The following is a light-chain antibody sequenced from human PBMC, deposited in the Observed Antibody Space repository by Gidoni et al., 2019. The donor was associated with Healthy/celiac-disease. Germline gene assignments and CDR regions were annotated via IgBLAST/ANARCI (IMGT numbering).Light chain of an antibody. Sequence: SAMTQPASVSGSPGQSITISCTGTNSDVGGYNYVSWYQQHHGKAPKLMIYEVSNLPSGVSNRFSGSTSGNTASLTISGLHAEDEAEYYCSSYTSSSTLVFGGGTKLTVL. J-gene: IGLJ2*01. CDR3: SSYTSSSTLV. V-gene: IGLV2-14*01. CDR2: EVS. CDR1: NSDVGGYNY.